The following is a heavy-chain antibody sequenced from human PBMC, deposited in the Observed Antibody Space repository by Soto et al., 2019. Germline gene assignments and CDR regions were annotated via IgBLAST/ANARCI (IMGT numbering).Heavy chain of an antibody. CDR2: IYYSGST. Sequence: PSETLSLTCTVSGGSSDSGYYYWSWIRQPPGKGLEWIGYIYYSGSTNYNPSLKSRVTISIDTSKNQFSLELSSVTAAEAAMYYCACNGDCTRPGCIVGWFDPWGQGTLVTVSS. J-gene: IGHJ5*02. D-gene: IGHD2-8*01. CDR3: ACNGDCTRPGCIVGWFDP. V-gene: IGHV4-61*01. CDR1: GGSSDSGYYY.